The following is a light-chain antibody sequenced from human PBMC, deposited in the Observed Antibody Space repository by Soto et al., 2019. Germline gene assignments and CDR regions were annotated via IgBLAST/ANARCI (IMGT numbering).Light chain of an antibody. Sequence: EIVLTQSPGTLSLSPGERATLSCGASHAVSSSYLAWYQQTPGQAPRLLMYATSSRPTGVADRFSGSGSGTDFTLTIDKLETDDFAVYWCQHPGAFGLGTKVEVK. CDR1: HAVSSSY. J-gene: IGKJ1*01. CDR3: QHPGA. CDR2: ATS. V-gene: IGKV3-20*01.